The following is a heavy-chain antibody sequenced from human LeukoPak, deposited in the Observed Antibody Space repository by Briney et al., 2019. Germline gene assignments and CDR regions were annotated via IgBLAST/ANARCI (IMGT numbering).Heavy chain of an antibody. D-gene: IGHD4-17*01. V-gene: IGHV4-34*01. CDR1: GGSVYDYY. J-gene: IGHJ4*02. CDR2: INHSGRT. Sequence: SETLSLTCAVYGGSVYDYYWSWIRQPPGKGLEWIGEINHSGRTNYNPSLKSRVTILVDTSTHQLSLTLRSATAADTAVYYCARGLGLRVMTTVTTFDNWGQGTLVTVSS. CDR3: ARGLGLRVMTTVTTFDN.